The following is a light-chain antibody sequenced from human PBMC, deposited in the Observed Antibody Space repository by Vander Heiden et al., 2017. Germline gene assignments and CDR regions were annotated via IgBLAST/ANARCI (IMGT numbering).Light chain of an antibody. CDR1: QSVLYSYNNKNS. V-gene: IGKV4-1*01. J-gene: IGKJ4*01. Sequence: DIVMTQSPDSLAVSLGEWASIYFKSSQSVLYSYNNKNSLAWYQKKPGQRPKLLIHWASTRESGVTDRFSGRGSGTDFTLTISSLQAEDVAVYDCQQYYTIPLTFGGGTKVEIK. CDR3: QQYYTIPLT. CDR2: WAS.